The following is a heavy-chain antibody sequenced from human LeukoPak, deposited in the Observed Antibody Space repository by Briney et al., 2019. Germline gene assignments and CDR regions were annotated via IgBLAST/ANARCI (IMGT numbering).Heavy chain of an antibody. Sequence: GGSLRLSCAASGFTFSSYAMHWVRQAPGKGLEWVAVISYDGSNKYYADSVKGRFTISRDNSKNTLYLQMNSLRAEDTAVYYCARDLRGKSTVTTVTNYYYYGMDVWGQGTTVTVSS. D-gene: IGHD4-17*01. CDR3: ARDLRGKSTVTTVTNYYYYGMDV. J-gene: IGHJ6*02. CDR2: ISYDGSNK. V-gene: IGHV3-30*04. CDR1: GFTFSSYA.